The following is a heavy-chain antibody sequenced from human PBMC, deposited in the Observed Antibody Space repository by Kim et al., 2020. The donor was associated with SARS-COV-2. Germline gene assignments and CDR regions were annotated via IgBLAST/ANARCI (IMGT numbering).Heavy chain of an antibody. CDR2: IWYDGSNK. CDR1: GFTFSSYG. CDR3: ASGLAGRSCGGDCYRPFDY. D-gene: IGHD2-21*02. V-gene: IGHV3-33*01. Sequence: GGSLRLSCAASGFTFSSYGMHWVRQAPGKGLEWVAVIWYDGSNKNYADSVKGRFTISRDNSKNTLYLQMNSLRAEDTAVYYCASGLAGRSCGGDCYRPFDYWGQGNLVTVSS. J-gene: IGHJ4*02.